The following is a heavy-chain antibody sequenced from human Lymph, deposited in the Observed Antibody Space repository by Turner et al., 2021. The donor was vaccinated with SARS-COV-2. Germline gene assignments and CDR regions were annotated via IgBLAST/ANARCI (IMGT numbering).Heavy chain of an antibody. V-gene: IGHV3-30-3*01. D-gene: IGHD6-6*01. CDR2: ISYDGSNK. Sequence: VQLVESGGGVVQPGRSLRLSCAASGFTFSSYAMHWVRQAPGKGLEWVAVISYDGSNKYYADSVKGRFTISRDNSKNTLYLQMNSLRAEDTAVYYCARSSIAARSWFDPWGQGTLVTVSS. J-gene: IGHJ5*02. CDR1: GFTFSSYA. CDR3: ARSSIAARSWFDP.